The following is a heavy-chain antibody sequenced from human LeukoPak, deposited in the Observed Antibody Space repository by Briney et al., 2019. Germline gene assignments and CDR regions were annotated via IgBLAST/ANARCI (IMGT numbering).Heavy chain of an antibody. CDR3: ARVGAYYDILTGYPLNNWFDP. D-gene: IGHD3-9*01. V-gene: IGHV4-59*01. J-gene: IGHJ5*02. Sequence: SETLSLTCTVSGGSISGFYWSWIRQPPGKGLEWIGYVSHSGSTNYNPSLKSRVTISVDTSKNQFSLKLSSVTAADTAVYYCARVGAYYDILTGYPLNNWFDPWGQGTLVTVSS. CDR1: GGSISGFY. CDR2: VSHSGST.